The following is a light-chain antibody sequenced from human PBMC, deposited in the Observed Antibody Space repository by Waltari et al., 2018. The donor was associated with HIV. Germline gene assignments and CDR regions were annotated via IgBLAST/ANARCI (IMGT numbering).Light chain of an antibody. CDR3: QQYATSPRT. V-gene: IGKV3-20*01. CDR2: DAS. CDR1: QSVGSNY. J-gene: IGKJ1*01. Sequence: ENVLTQSPGTLSLSPGERVTLSCRASQSVGSNYLAWYQQKPGQAPRLLIYDASSRATGIPDRFSGSGSGTDFTLTISRLEPEDFAVYYCQQYATSPRTFGQGTKVEIK.